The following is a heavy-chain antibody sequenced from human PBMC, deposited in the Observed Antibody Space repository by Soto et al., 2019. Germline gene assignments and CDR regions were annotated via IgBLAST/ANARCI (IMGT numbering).Heavy chain of an antibody. Sequence: GGSLRLSCAASGFTVSSNYMSWVRQAPGKGLEWVSVIYSGGSTYYADSVKGRFTISRDNSKNTLYLQMNSLRAEDTAVYYCASATVTTDGLAFDIWGQGTMVTVSS. D-gene: IGHD4-17*01. CDR3: ASATVTTDGLAFDI. CDR2: IYSGGST. CDR1: GFTVSSNY. J-gene: IGHJ3*02. V-gene: IGHV3-66*01.